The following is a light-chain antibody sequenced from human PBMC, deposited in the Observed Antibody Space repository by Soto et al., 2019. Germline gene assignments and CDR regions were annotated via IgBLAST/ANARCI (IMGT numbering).Light chain of an antibody. CDR2: AAS. J-gene: IGKJ3*01. Sequence: DIQMTQSPTSLSASVGDRVTITCRASQGIRNFVAWYQQKPGKAPKLLIYAASTLQSGVPSRFSGSGSGTDFTITIKSLQPEDVATYSCQKYSSVPVFGPGTKVEIK. CDR3: QKYSSVPV. CDR1: QGIRNF. V-gene: IGKV1-27*01.